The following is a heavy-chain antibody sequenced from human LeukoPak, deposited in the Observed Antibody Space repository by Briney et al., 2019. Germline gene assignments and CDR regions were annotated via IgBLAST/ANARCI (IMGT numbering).Heavy chain of an antibody. CDR3: ARHAGSSRYDILDY. Sequence: GGSLRLSCAAFGFTFSIYAMSWVRQAPGKGLEWVSTISGSGDNTYYAESVKGRFTISRDNSKNTLYLQMNSLRAEDTAVYYCARHAGSSRYDILDYWGQGTLVTVSS. CDR2: ISGSGDNT. V-gene: IGHV3-23*01. CDR1: GFTFSIYA. J-gene: IGHJ4*02. D-gene: IGHD6-25*01.